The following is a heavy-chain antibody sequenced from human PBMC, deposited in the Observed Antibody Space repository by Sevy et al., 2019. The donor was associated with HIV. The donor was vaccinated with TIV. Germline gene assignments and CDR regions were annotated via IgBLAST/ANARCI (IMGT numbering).Heavy chain of an antibody. CDR1: GFTFSSYA. CDR3: VKGSARYYKTTSFGY. CDR2: ISSNRGST. V-gene: IGHV3-64D*06. J-gene: IGHJ4*02. Sequence: GWSPRLSCSASGFTFSSYAMHWVRQAPGKGLEYVSAISSNRGSTYYADSVKGRFTISRDNSKNTLYLQMSSLRAEDTAVYYCVKGSARYYKTTSFGYWGQGTQVTVSS. D-gene: IGHD3-10*01.